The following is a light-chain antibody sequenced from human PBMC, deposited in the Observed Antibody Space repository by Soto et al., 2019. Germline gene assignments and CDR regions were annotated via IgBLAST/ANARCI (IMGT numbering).Light chain of an antibody. CDR3: SSYGASSTL. CDR2: DVS. Sequence: QSVLAQPASLSGSPGQSITISCTGTSSDIGSYSYVSWYQQHPGKAPKLMIFDVSYRPSGISERFSGSKSGNTASLTISGLQPEDEADYYCSSYGASSTLFGGGTKLTVL. CDR1: SSDIGSYSY. V-gene: IGLV2-14*03. J-gene: IGLJ3*02.